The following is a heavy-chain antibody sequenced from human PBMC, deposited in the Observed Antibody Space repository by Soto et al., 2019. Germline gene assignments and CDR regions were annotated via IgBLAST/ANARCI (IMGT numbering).Heavy chain of an antibody. Sequence: QVQLQESGPGLVKPSETLSLTCTVSGGSISSYYWSWIRQPPGKGLEWIGYIYYSGSTNYNPSLKSRVTISVDTSKNRFSRKLSSVTAADTAVYYCARDRFDYMWGSYRYPFGAFDIWGQGTMVTVSS. V-gene: IGHV4-59*01. D-gene: IGHD3-16*02. J-gene: IGHJ3*02. CDR1: GGSISSYY. CDR3: ARDRFDYMWGSYRYPFGAFDI. CDR2: IYYSGST.